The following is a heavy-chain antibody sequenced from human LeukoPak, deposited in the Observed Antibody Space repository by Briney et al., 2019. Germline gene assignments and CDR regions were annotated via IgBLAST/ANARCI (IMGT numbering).Heavy chain of an antibody. CDR2: INGDGSTT. CDR3: AREGGGYCSGINCWKWFDP. V-gene: IGHV3-74*01. J-gene: IGHJ5*02. CDR1: GFTFGSHW. Sequence: GGSLRLSCAASGFTFGSHWMNWVRYAPGKGPVWVARINGDGSTTVYADSVQGRFSISRDNAKSTLYLHMNSLRAEDTAVYYCAREGGGYCSGINCWKWFDPWGQGTLVTVSS. D-gene: IGHD2-15*01.